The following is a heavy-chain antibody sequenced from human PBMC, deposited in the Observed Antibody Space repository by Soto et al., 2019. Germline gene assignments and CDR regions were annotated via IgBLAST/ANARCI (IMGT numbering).Heavy chain of an antibody. Sequence: QVQLVESGGGVVQPGRSLRLSCAASGFTFSSYAMHWVRQAPGKGLEWVAVISYDGSNKYYADSVKGRFTISRDNSKNTLHLQMNSLRAEDTAVYYCARARVAVPPDYWGQGTLLTVSS. J-gene: IGHJ4*02. V-gene: IGHV3-30*14. CDR2: ISYDGSNK. CDR3: ARARVAVPPDY. CDR1: GFTFSSYA. D-gene: IGHD6-19*01.